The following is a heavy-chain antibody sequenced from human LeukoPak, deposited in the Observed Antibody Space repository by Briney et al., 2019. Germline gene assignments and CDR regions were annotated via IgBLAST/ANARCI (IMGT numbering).Heavy chain of an antibody. CDR3: ARGQQLAGTAFDY. J-gene: IGHJ4*02. CDR2: VWYDGINK. CDR1: GFTFSSYG. D-gene: IGHD6-13*01. Sequence: QAGGSLRLSCAASGFTFSSYGIHWVRQAPGKGLEWVAVVWYDGINKYYADSVKGRFTNSRDSSKNTVYLQMNSLRDEDTAVYYCARGQQLAGTAFDYWGQGTLVTVSS. V-gene: IGHV3-33*01.